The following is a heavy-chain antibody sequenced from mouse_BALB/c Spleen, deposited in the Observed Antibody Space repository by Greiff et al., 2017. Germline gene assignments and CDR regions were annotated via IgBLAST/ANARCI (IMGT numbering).Heavy chain of an antibody. D-gene: IGHD1-1*01. V-gene: IGHV1-80*01. CDR3: ARTDGSSYYAMDY. J-gene: IGHJ4*01. Sequence: QVQLQQSGAELVRPGSSVKISCKASGYAFSSYWMNWVKQRPGQGLEWIGQIYPGDGDTNYNGKFKGKATLTADKSSSPAYMQLSSLTSEDSAVYFCARTDGSSYYAMDYWGQGTSVTVSS. CDR1: GYAFSSYW. CDR2: IYPGDGDT.